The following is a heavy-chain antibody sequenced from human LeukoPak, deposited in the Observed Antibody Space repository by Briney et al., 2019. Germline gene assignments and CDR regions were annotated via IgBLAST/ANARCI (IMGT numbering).Heavy chain of an antibody. D-gene: IGHD6-19*01. J-gene: IGHJ3*01. V-gene: IGHV1-2*06. CDR2: IIPNSGGT. CDR3: APSPPNGWYRAGSQDV. Sequence: ASVKVSCKASGYTFTGYYIHWVRQAPGQGLEWMGRIIPNSGGTNYAQKFQGRVTMTRDTSISTAYMELSRLRSDDTAVYYCAPSPPNGWYRAGSQDVWGQGTMVVVSS. CDR1: GYTFTGYY.